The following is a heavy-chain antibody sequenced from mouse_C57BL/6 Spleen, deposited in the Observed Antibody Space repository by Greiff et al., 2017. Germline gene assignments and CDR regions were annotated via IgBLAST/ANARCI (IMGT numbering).Heavy chain of an antibody. CDR1: GYTFTDYY. CDR3: AREGVVALYYFDY. D-gene: IGHD1-1*01. J-gene: IGHJ2*01. Sequence: VQLQQSGPELVKPGASVKISCKASGYTFTDYYMNWVKQSHGKSLEWIGDLNPNNGGTSYNQKFKGKATLTVDKSSSTAYMELRSLTSEDSAVYYCAREGVVALYYFDYWGQGTTLTVSS. V-gene: IGHV1-26*01. CDR2: LNPNNGGT.